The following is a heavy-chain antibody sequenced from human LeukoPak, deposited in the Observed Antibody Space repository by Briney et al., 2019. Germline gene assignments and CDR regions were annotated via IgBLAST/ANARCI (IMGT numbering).Heavy chain of an antibody. CDR2: INSDGSST. D-gene: IGHD2/OR15-2a*01. V-gene: IGHV3-74*01. CDR3: GRVVMGHGYYAGAFDI. J-gene: IGHJ3*02. CDR1: GFTFSSYW. Sequence: GGSLRLSCAASGFTFSSYWMHWVRQAPGKGLVWVSRINSDGSSTSYADSVKGRFTISRDNAKNTLYLQMNSLRAEDTAVYYCGRVVMGHGYYAGAFDIRGQGTMVTVSS.